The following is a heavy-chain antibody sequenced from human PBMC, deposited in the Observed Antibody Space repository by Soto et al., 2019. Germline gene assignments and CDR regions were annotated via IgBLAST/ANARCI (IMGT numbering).Heavy chain of an antibody. CDR3: ARAENDILTGYDYYYGMDV. CDR1: GGSISSYY. J-gene: IGHJ6*02. V-gene: IGHV4-59*01. CDR2: IYYSGST. Sequence: SETLSLTCTVSGGSISSYYLSWIRQPPGKGLEWIGYIYYSGSTNYNPSLKSRVTISVDTSKNQFSLKLSSVTAADTAVYYCARAENDILTGYDYYYGMDVWGQGTTVTVSS. D-gene: IGHD3-9*01.